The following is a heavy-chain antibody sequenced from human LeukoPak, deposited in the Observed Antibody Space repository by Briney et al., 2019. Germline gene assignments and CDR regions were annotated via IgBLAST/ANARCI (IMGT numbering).Heavy chain of an antibody. CDR3: AGEGYDSSGRDAFDI. Sequence: GGSLRLSCAASGFTFSSYSMNWVRQAPGKGLEWVSSISSSSSYIYYEDSVKGRFTISRDNAKNSLYLQMNSLRAEDTAVYYCAGEGYDSSGRDAFDIWGQGTMVTVSS. D-gene: IGHD3-22*01. CDR2: ISSSSSYI. V-gene: IGHV3-21*01. CDR1: GFTFSSYS. J-gene: IGHJ3*02.